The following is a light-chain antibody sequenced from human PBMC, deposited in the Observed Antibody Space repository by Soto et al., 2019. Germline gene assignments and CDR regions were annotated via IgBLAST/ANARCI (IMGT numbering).Light chain of an antibody. CDR1: QSVSSSF. CDR2: AAS. Sequence: EVVLTQSPGTLSLSPGERATLSCRASQSVSSSFLAWYQQKPGQAPRLLIHAASTGATGIPARFRGSGSGTDFTLTISSLEPEDSAVYYCQQRSSFGGGTKVDIK. J-gene: IGKJ4*01. V-gene: IGKV3D-20*02. CDR3: QQRSS.